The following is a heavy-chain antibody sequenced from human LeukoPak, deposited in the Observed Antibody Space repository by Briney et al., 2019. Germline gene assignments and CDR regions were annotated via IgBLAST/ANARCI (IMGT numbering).Heavy chain of an antibody. V-gene: IGHV3-48*04. CDR2: SSSGSSTI. CDR3: ARGEEDMGTMSIDY. Sequence: GGSLRLSCAASGFTFNTYAMNWVRQAPGKGLEWISYSSSGSSTIYYADSVKGRFTISRDNAKNSLYLQMHSLRAEDTAVYYCARGEEDMGTMSIDYWGQGALVTVSS. J-gene: IGHJ4*02. CDR1: GFTFNTYA. D-gene: IGHD5-24*01.